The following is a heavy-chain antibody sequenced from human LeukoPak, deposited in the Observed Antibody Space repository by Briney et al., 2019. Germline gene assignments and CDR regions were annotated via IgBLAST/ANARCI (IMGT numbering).Heavy chain of an antibody. CDR1: GFTFDDYG. CDR2: LNWNGDST. Sequence: PGGSLRLSCAASGFTFDDYGMSWVRQVPGKGLELVSGLNWNGDSTSYADSVKGRFTISRDNAKNSLYLQMNSLRAEDTALYYCARGPYYTSTWYDPRFDYWGQGTLVTVSS. V-gene: IGHV3-20*04. J-gene: IGHJ4*02. CDR3: ARGPYYTSTWYDPRFDY. D-gene: IGHD6-13*01.